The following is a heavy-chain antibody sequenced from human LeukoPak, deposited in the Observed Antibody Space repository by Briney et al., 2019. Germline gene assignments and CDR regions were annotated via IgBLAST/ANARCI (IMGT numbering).Heavy chain of an antibody. J-gene: IGHJ4*02. CDR3: AKDQSSGYYYGHYFDY. Sequence: GGSLRLSCAASGFTFSSYGMHWVRQAPGKGLEWVAFIRYDGSNKYYADSVKGRFTTSGDNSKNTLYLQMNSLRAEDTAVYYCAKDQSSGYYYGHYFDYWGQGTLVTVSS. V-gene: IGHV3-30*02. CDR2: IRYDGSNK. CDR1: GFTFSSYG. D-gene: IGHD3-22*01.